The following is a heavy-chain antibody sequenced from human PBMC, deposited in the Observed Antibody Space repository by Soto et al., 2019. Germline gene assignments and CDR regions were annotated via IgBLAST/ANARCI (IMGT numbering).Heavy chain of an antibody. CDR1: GGSISSGGYY. CDR2: IYYSGST. D-gene: IGHD6-13*01. Sequence: SETLSLTCTVSGGSISSGGYYWSWIRQHPGKGLEWIGYIYYSGSTYYNPSLKSRVTISVDTSKNQFSLKLSSVTAADTAVYYCARDSGTELGIAAAGTPPSFDYWGQGTLVTVSS. V-gene: IGHV4-31*03. CDR3: ARDSGTELGIAAAGTPPSFDY. J-gene: IGHJ4*02.